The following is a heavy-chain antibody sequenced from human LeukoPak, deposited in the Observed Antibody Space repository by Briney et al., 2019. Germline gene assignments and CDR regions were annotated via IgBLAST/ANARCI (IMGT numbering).Heavy chain of an antibody. CDR1: GFTFSSYA. V-gene: IGHV3-23*01. D-gene: IGHD2-2*01. Sequence: GGPLRLSCAASGFTFSSYAMSWVRQAPGKGLEWVSAISGSGGSTYYADSVKGRFTISRDNSKNTLYLQMDSLRAEDTAVYYCAKEVQLLLGYGMDVWGQGTTVTVSS. CDR3: AKEVQLLLGYGMDV. J-gene: IGHJ6*02. CDR2: ISGSGGST.